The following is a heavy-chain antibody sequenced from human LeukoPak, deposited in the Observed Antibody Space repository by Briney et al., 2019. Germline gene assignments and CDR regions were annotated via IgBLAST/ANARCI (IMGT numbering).Heavy chain of an antibody. D-gene: IGHD4-17*01. V-gene: IGHV3-20*04. CDR2: INWSGSST. J-gene: IGHJ3*02. CDR3: ARDGDYVGAFDI. CDR1: GFRFDDYG. Sequence: GGSLRLSCAASGFRFDDYGMSWVRQAPGKGLEWVSGINWSGSSTGYADSVKGRFTISRDNSKNSLYLQMNSLRAEDTALYYCARDGDYVGAFDIWGQGTMVTVSS.